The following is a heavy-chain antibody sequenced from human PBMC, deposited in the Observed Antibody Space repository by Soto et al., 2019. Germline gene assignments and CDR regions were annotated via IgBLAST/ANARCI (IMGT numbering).Heavy chain of an antibody. Sequence: PSETLSLTCTVSSGSISSYYWSWIRQPPGKGLEWIGYIYYSGTTNYNPSLKSRVTISVDTSKNQFSLKLSSVTPADTAVYYCARAYCGGDCYSYYYYAMDVWGQGTTVTVSS. V-gene: IGHV4-59*01. CDR2: IYYSGTT. J-gene: IGHJ6*02. CDR1: SGSISSYY. CDR3: ARAYCGGDCYSYYYYAMDV. D-gene: IGHD2-21*02.